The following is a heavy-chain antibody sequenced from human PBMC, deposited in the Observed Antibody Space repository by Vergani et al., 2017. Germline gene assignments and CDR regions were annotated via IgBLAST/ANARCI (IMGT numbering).Heavy chain of an antibody. Sequence: QVQLQESGPGLVKPSQTLSLTCTVSGGSISSGSYYWSWIRQPAGKGLEWIGRIYTSGSTNYNPSLKSRVTISVDTSKNQFSLKLSSVTAADTAVYYCARAFYDFWSRGLGYYGMDVWGQGTTVTVSS. V-gene: IGHV4-61*02. CDR3: ARAFYDFWSRGLGYYGMDV. CDR2: IYTSGST. D-gene: IGHD3-3*01. CDR1: GGSISSGSYY. J-gene: IGHJ6*02.